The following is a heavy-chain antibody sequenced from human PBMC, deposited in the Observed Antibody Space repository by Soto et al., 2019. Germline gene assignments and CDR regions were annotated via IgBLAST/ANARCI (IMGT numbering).Heavy chain of an antibody. D-gene: IGHD3-3*01. J-gene: IGHJ6*02. V-gene: IGHV5-10-1*01. Sequence: RGESLKISCKGSGYSFTSYWISWARQMPGKGLEWMGRIDPSDSYTNYSPSFQGHVTISADKSISTAYLQWSSLKASDTAMYYCARTIFGVVMYYGMDVWGQGTTVTVSS. CDR2: IDPSDSYT. CDR1: GYSFTSYW. CDR3: ARTIFGVVMYYGMDV.